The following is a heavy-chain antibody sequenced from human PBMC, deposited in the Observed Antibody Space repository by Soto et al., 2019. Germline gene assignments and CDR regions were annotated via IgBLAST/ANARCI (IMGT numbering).Heavy chain of an antibody. Sequence: PSETLSLTCTVSGGSISSGDYYCSWIRQPPGNGLEWIGYIYYSGSTYYNPSLKSRVTISVDTSKNQFSLKLSSVTAADTAVYYCARGRGYYDFWSGYCGPRSWFDPWGQGTLVTVSS. V-gene: IGHV4-30-4*01. CDR2: IYYSGST. J-gene: IGHJ5*02. CDR1: GGSISSGDYY. CDR3: ARGRGYYDFWSGYCGPRSWFDP. D-gene: IGHD3-3*01.